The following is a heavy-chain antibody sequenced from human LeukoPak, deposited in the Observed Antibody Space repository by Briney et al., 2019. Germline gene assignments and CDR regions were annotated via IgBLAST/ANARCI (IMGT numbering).Heavy chain of an antibody. D-gene: IGHD2-2*01. CDR3: ARTIVVVPAAILYFDY. Sequence: SETLSLTCTVSGGSISSYYWSWIRQPPGKGLEWIGYIYYSGSTNYNPSLKSRVTISVDTSKNQFSLKLSSVTAADTAVYYCARTIVVVPAAILYFDYWGLGTLVTVSS. CDR1: GGSISSYY. J-gene: IGHJ4*02. V-gene: IGHV4-59*01. CDR2: IYYSGST.